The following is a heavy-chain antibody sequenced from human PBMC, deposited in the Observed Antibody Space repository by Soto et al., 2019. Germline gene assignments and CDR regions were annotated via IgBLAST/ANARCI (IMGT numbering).Heavy chain of an antibody. CDR2: INPKSGGT. CDR1: GYRFTDYH. J-gene: IGHJ6*02. D-gene: IGHD2-8*01. CDR3: ARGDSTDCSNGVCYFFYNHDMDV. V-gene: IGHV1-2*04. Sequence: XSVKVSNKASGYRFTDYHIHWVRQAPGQGLEWLGRINPKSGGTSTAQKFQGWVTMTTDTSISTASMELTRLTSDDTAIYYCARGDSTDCSNGVCYFFYNHDMDVWGQGTTVTVSS.